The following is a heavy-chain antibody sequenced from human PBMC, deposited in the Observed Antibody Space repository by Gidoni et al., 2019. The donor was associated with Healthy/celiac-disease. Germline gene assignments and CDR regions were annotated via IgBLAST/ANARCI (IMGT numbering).Heavy chain of an antibody. CDR1: GGSISSYY. CDR2: IYYSGST. Sequence: QVQLQESGPGLVKPSETLSLTCTVSGGSISSYYWSWIRQPPGKGLEWIGYIYYSGSTNYNPSLKSRVTISVDTSKNQFSLKLSSVTAADTAVYYCAREQSSSCFDYWGQGTLVTVSS. CDR3: AREQSSSCFDY. D-gene: IGHD6-13*01. J-gene: IGHJ4*02. V-gene: IGHV4-59*01.